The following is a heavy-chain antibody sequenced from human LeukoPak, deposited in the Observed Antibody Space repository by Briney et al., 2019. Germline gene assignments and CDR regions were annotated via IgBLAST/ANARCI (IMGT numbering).Heavy chain of an antibody. CDR2: IDHSGST. V-gene: IGHV4-34*01. D-gene: IGHD3-22*01. CDR1: GGSSSGYY. J-gene: IGHJ4*02. Sequence: SETLSLKCAVYGGSSSGYYWSWIRQPPGKGRVGCVDIDHSGSTNHNPSLKSRVTISVDTSKNQFSLKLSSVTAADTAVYYCARRRQRIMIVVAYFDYWGQGTLVTVSS. CDR3: ARRRQRIMIVVAYFDY.